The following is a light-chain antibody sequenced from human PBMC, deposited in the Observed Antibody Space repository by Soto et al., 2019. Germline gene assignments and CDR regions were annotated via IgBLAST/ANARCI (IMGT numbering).Light chain of an antibody. Sequence: DIQMTQSPSSLSASVGDRVTITCRASQSISSYLNWYQQKPGKAPKLLIYAASSLQSGVPSRFSGSGSGTDFTLTISSLQPEDFATYYCQHYDNWPRTFGQGTKVEIK. V-gene: IGKV1-39*01. J-gene: IGKJ1*01. CDR2: AAS. CDR1: QSISSY. CDR3: QHYDNWPRT.